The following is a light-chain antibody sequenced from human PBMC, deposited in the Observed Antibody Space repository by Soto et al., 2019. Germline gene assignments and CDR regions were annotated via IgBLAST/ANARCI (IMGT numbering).Light chain of an antibody. Sequence: EIVLTQSPGTLSLSPGERATLSCRASQSVASNYLAWFQQRPGQAPRLLIYGAFGRATGIPDRFSGSGSGTDFTLTISRLEPEDFAVYYCQQAGSAPYTFGQGTKLEI. J-gene: IGKJ2*01. CDR2: GAF. CDR1: QSVASNY. V-gene: IGKV3-20*01. CDR3: QQAGSAPYT.